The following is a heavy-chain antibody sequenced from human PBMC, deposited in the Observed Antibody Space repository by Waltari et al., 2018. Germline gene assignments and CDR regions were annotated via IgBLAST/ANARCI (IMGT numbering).Heavy chain of an antibody. D-gene: IGHD5-18*01. CDR3: TRDRGAPATAMGFDS. J-gene: IGHJ4*02. CDR2: IYSEGHT. V-gene: IGHV3-53*01. Sequence: EVQVEESGGDMIQPGGSLRLSCAVSGFTVSTLYMSWVRQAPGKGLEWVSIIYSEGHTNYADSVKDRFIISRDNSKNTVDLQMNSLRVEDTAMYYCTRDRGAPATAMGFDSWGQGTLVTVSS. CDR1: GFTVSTLY.